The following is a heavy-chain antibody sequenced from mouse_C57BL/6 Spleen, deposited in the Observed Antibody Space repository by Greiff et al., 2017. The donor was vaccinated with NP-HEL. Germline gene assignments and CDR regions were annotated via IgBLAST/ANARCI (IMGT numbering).Heavy chain of an antibody. J-gene: IGHJ2*01. V-gene: IGHV1-52*01. CDR3: ARWVSGSSFFDY. Sequence: QVQLKQPGAELVRPGSSVKLSCKASGYTFTSYWMHWVKQRPIQGLEWIGNIDPSDSETHYNQKFKDKATLTVDKSSSTAYMQLSSLTSEDSAVYYCARWVSGSSFFDYWGQGTTLTVSS. CDR1: GYTFTSYW. D-gene: IGHD1-1*01. CDR2: IDPSDSET.